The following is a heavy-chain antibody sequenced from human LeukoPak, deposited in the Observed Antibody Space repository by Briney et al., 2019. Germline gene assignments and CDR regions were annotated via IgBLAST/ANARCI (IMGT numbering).Heavy chain of an antibody. Sequence: SETLSLTCPVSGGSISSYYWSWIRPSPGKGLEWIGYIYYSGSTNCSPSLKSRVTISVDTSKNQFSLKLSSVTAADTAVYYCARGQVFSGSYPFDYWGQGTLVTVSS. CDR3: ARGQVFSGSYPFDY. CDR1: GGSISSYY. D-gene: IGHD1-26*01. V-gene: IGHV4-59*12. CDR2: IYYSGST. J-gene: IGHJ4*02.